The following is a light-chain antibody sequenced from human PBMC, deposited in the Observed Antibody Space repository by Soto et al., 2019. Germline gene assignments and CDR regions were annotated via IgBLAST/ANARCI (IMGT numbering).Light chain of an antibody. CDR2: GNN. V-gene: IGLV1-44*01. CDR1: SSNIGSNT. Sequence: QSALTQPPSASGTPGQRVTISCSGSSSNIGSNTVNWYQQLPGTAPKLLIYGNNQRPSGVPDRFSGSKSGTSASLAISGLQSEDEADYYCAAWDDSLTDPVVFGGGTKLTVL. J-gene: IGLJ2*01. CDR3: AAWDDSLTDPVV.